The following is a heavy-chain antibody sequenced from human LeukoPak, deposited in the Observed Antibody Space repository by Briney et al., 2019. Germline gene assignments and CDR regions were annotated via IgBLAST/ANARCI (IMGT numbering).Heavy chain of an antibody. D-gene: IGHD2-2*01. CDR2: IYHSGRT. V-gene: IGHV4-4*02. J-gene: IGHJ3*02. CDR1: GGSISSSNW. CDR3: ARGGYCSSTSCSFNI. Sequence: SGTLSLTCAVSGGSISSSNWWSWVRQPPGQGLEWIGEIYHSGRTNYNPSLKSRVTISVDKSKDQFSLKLSSVTAADTAVYYCARGGYCSSTSCSFNIWGQGTMVTVSS.